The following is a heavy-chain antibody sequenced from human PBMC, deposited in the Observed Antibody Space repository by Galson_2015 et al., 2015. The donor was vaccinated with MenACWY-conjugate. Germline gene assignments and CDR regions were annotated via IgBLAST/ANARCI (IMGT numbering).Heavy chain of an antibody. Sequence: ETLSLTCIVSGGSITSYYWNWLRQPPGKGLEWIGYVHHTGSTSYKPSLMSRVTMSVDTSNSHFSLKLSSVTAADTAVYYCARWEASLNAFDIWGRGTMVTVSS. CDR1: GGSITSYY. CDR3: ARWEASLNAFDI. CDR2: VHHTGST. V-gene: IGHV4-59*01. D-gene: IGHD1-26*01. J-gene: IGHJ3*02.